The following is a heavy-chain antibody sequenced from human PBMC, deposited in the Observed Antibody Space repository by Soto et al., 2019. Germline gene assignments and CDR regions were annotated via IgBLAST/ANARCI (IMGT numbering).Heavy chain of an antibody. Sequence: GSLRLSCAASGFTFSSYGMHWVRQAPDKGLEWVAVTSYDGSTKYYADSVKGRFTISRDNSKSTLYLQMNSLRAEDTALYYCAKDQTSLYNWFDPWGQGTLVTVSS. V-gene: IGHV3-30*18. CDR2: TSYDGSTK. J-gene: IGHJ5*02. CDR3: AKDQTSLYNWFDP. CDR1: GFTFSSYG.